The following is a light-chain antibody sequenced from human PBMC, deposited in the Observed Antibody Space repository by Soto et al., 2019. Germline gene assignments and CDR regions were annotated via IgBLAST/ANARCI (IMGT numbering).Light chain of an antibody. J-gene: IGKJ2*01. CDR1: QSVVSS. CDR2: AAS. V-gene: IGKV3-15*01. Sequence: EILMTRSPATLSVSPGESATLSCRAGQSVVSSLAWYQQKPGQTPRLLIYAASTRATGIPARFSGSGSGTEFILTISSLQSEAFALYYCQQYNYWPRTFGQGSKVDIK. CDR3: QQYNYWPRT.